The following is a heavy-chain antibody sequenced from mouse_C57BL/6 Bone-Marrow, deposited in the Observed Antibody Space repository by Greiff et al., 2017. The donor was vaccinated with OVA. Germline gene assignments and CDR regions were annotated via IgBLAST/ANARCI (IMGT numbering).Heavy chain of an antibody. V-gene: IGHV14-2*01. Sequence: EVKLLESGAELVKPGASVKLSCTASGFTITDYYMHWVKQRTEQGLEWIGRIDPEDGDTKYAPKFKGKATLTADTSSNTAYLQLSSLTSEDTAVYYGARKGDWDVDYWGQGTTLTVSA. CDR1: GFTITDYY. CDR2: IDPEDGDT. D-gene: IGHD4-1*01. CDR3: ARKGDWDVDY. J-gene: IGHJ2*01.